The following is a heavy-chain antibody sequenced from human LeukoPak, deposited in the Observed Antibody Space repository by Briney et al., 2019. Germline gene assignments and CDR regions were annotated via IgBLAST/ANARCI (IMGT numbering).Heavy chain of an antibody. CDR1: GFTFSSYA. V-gene: IGHV3-23*01. CDR2: ISGSGGST. Sequence: GRSLRLSCAASGFTFSSYAMSWVRQAPGKGLEWVSAISGSGGSTYYADSVKGRFTISRDNSKNTLYLQMNSLRAEDTAVYYCAKDRYCSSTSCLFDYWGQGTLVTVSS. D-gene: IGHD2-2*01. CDR3: AKDRYCSSTSCLFDY. J-gene: IGHJ4*02.